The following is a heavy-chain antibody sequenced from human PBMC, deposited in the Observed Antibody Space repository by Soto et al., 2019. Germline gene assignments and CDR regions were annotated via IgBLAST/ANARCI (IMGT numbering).Heavy chain of an antibody. J-gene: IGHJ4*02. Sequence: GGSLRLSCAASGFTFSSYGMHWVRQAPGKGLEWVAVISYDGSNKYYADSVKGRFTISRDNSKNTLYLQMNSLRAEDTAVYYCAKDLGPDILTPGGLDYWGQGTLVTVSS. CDR1: GFTFSSYG. CDR3: AKDLGPDILTPGGLDY. CDR2: ISYDGSNK. V-gene: IGHV3-30*18. D-gene: IGHD3-9*01.